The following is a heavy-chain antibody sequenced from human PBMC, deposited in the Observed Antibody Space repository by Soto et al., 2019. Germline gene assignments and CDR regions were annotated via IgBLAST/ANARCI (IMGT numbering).Heavy chain of an antibody. V-gene: IGHV3-23*01. CDR2: ISGSGGST. D-gene: IGHD1-26*01. CDR3: AKDLGYGGNYYSLDY. CDR1: GFTFSSYA. Sequence: EVQLLESGGGLVQPGGSLRLSCAASGFTFSSYAMSWVRQAPGQGLEWVSGISGSGGSTYYADSVKGRFTISRDNSKNALFLQMNSLRAEDTAVYYCAKDLGYGGNYYSLDYWGQGTLGTVSA. J-gene: IGHJ4*02.